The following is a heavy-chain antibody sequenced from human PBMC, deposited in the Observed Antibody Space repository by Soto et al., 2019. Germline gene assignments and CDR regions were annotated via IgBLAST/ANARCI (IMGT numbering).Heavy chain of an antibody. V-gene: IGHV4-61*03. CDR1: GDSVSSGSYY. CDR3: ARYSGTYYVY. J-gene: IGHJ4*02. CDR2: IHYSGNT. Sequence: SETLSLTCTVSGDSVSSGSYYWSWVRQPPGKGLEWIGFIHYSGNTNYNPSLESRVTISLDTSKNHLSLKLSSVTAADTAVYYCARYSGTYYVYWGQGTLVTVSS. D-gene: IGHD1-26*01.